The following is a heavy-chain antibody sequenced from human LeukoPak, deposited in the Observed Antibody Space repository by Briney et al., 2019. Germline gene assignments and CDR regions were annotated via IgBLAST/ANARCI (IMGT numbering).Heavy chain of an antibody. CDR2: MSPNSGDT. J-gene: IGHJ1*01. D-gene: IGHD2-15*01. V-gene: IGHV1-8*01. CDR1: GYTFTNLD. CDR3: ARDSSDIRSLIAH. Sequence: ASVRVSCKPSGYTFTNLDINWLRQAPGQGLEWMGWMSPNSGDTGYAQKFQGRVSMTRDTSISTAYMELSSLRSEDTAIYYCARDSSDIRSLIAHWGQGTLVTVSS.